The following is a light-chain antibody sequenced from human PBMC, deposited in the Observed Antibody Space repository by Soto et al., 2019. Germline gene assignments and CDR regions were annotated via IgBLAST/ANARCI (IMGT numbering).Light chain of an antibody. V-gene: IGKV1-5*03. J-gene: IGKJ1*01. CDR2: KAS. CDR1: QSIGTC. CDR3: QQCYSSWT. Sequence: DIQMTQSPSTLSGSVGDRVTITCRASQSIGTCLAWYQQKPGKAPKVLIYKASTLESGVPSRFSGSGSGTEFTLTITSLQPDDFASYYCQQCYSSWTFGQGTKVDIK.